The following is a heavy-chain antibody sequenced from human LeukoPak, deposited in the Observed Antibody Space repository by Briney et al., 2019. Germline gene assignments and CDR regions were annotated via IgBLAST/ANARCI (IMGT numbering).Heavy chain of an antibody. J-gene: IGHJ6*03. CDR2: IYTSGST. V-gene: IGHV4-4*07. Sequence: SETLSLTCTVSGGSISSYYWSWIRQPAGKGLEWIGHIYTSGSTNYNPSLKSRVTISVDTSKNQFSLKLSSVTAADTAVYYCARERAQLWFGEDAYYYYMDVWGKGTTVTVSS. D-gene: IGHD3-10*01. CDR1: GGSISSYY. CDR3: ARERAQLWFGEDAYYYYMDV.